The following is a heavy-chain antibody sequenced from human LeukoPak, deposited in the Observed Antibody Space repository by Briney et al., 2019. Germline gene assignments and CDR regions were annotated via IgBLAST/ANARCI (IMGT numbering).Heavy chain of an antibody. CDR2: IRYDGSNK. D-gene: IGHD3-22*01. CDR3: AKGGSSGYYSPYYYYYMDV. Sequence: PGGSLRLSCAASGFTFSSYGMHWVRQAPGKGLEWVAFIRYDGSNKYYADSVKGRFTISRDNSKNTLYLQMNSLRAEDTAVYYCAKGGSSGYYSPYYYYYMDVWGKGTTVTISS. CDR1: GFTFSSYG. J-gene: IGHJ6*03. V-gene: IGHV3-30*02.